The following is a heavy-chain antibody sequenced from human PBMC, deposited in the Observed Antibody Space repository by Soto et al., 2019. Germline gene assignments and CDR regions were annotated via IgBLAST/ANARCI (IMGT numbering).Heavy chain of an antibody. V-gene: IGHV1-18*01. D-gene: IGHD3-3*01. Sequence: ASVEVSCKASGYTFTSYGISWVRQAPGQGLEWMGWISAYNGNTNYAQKLQGRVTMTTDTSTSTAYMELRSLRSDDTAVYYCARGVLPQPLTIFGVVITAFDYWGQGTLVTVSS. CDR3: ARGVLPQPLTIFGVVITAFDY. J-gene: IGHJ4*02. CDR1: GYTFTSYG. CDR2: ISAYNGNT.